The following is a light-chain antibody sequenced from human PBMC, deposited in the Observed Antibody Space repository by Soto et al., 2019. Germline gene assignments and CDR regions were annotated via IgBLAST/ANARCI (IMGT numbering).Light chain of an antibody. J-gene: IGKJ4*01. CDR3: QQSYSTLLT. CDR2: AAS. CDR1: QSISSY. V-gene: IGKV1-39*01. Sequence: DIHMTHSPSSLSASVGDRVTIPCRASQSISSYLNWYQQKPGKAPKLLIYAASSLQSGVPSRFSGSGSGTDFTLTISSLQPEDFATYYCQQSYSTLLTFGGGTKVDI.